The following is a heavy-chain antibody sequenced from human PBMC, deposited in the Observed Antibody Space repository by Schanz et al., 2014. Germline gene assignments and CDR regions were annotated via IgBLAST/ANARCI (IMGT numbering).Heavy chain of an antibody. Sequence: EVQLVESGGALVQPGGSLRLSCSVSGFTFSSYTMHWVRQAPGKGLVWVSHINSDGTTTTYADSVKGRFSISRDNGETSVYLQINSLRVEDTAVYYCARFLARYQYYGVDVWGQGTTVIVSS. V-gene: IGHV3-74*02. CDR2: INSDGTTT. CDR1: GFTFSSYT. J-gene: IGHJ6*02. D-gene: IGHD3-3*01. CDR3: ARFLARYQYYGVDV.